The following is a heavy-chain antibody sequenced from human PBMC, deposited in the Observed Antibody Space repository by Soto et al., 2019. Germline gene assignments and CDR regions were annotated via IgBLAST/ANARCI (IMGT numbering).Heavy chain of an antibody. CDR2: IYYSGST. Sequence: SETLSLTCTVSGGSISSYYWSWIRQPPGKGLEWIGYIYYSGSTNSNPSLKSRVTISVDTSKNQFSLKLSSVTAADTAVYYCARGSNYGGDFDSWGQGTLVTVSS. CDR3: ARGSNYGGDFDS. CDR1: GGSISSYY. D-gene: IGHD4-17*01. J-gene: IGHJ4*02. V-gene: IGHV4-59*01.